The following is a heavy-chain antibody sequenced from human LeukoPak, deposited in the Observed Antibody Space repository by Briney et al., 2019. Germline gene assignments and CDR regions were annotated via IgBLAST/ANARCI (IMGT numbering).Heavy chain of an antibody. D-gene: IGHD3-10*01. CDR2: IYHSGST. CDR1: GYSIGSGYY. V-gene: IGHV4-38-2*02. Sequence: SETLSLTCAVSGYSIGSGYYWGWIRQPPGKGLEWIGSIYHSGSTYYNPSLKSRVTISVDTSKNQFSLKLSSVTAADTAVYYCARDLSFGELSINWFDPWGQGTLVTVSS. CDR3: ARDLSFGELSINWFDP. J-gene: IGHJ5*02.